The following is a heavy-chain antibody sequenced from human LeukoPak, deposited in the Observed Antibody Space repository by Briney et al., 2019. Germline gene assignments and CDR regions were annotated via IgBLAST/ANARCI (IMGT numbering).Heavy chain of an antibody. Sequence: PGGSLRLSCAASGFTFSSYAMSWVRQAPGKGLEWVSAISGSGGSAYYADSVKGRFTISRDNSKNTLYLQMNSLRAEDTAVYYCARVWFEPAYYFDYWGQGTLVTVSS. CDR3: ARVWFEPAYYFDY. CDR2: ISGSGGSA. D-gene: IGHD3-10*01. CDR1: GFTFSSYA. V-gene: IGHV3-23*01. J-gene: IGHJ4*02.